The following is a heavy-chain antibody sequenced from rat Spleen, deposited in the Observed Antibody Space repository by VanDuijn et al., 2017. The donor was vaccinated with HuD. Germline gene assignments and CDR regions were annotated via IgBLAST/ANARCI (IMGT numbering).Heavy chain of an antibody. J-gene: IGHJ2*01. CDR1: GFSFSDYY. Sequence: EVQLVESGEGLVQPGRSLKLSCAASGFSFSDYYMAWVRQAPTKGLEWVASIIYDGSRTYYRDSVKGRFTVSRDNAKSTLNLQMDSLRSEDTATYYCSTAGSGLDYYYAGGFDYWGQGVMVTVSS. V-gene: IGHV5S10*01. D-gene: IGHD1-6*01. CDR3: STAGSGLDYYYAGGFDY. CDR2: IIYDGSRT.